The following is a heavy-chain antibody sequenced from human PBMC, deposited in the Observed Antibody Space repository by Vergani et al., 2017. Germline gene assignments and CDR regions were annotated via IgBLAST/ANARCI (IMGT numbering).Heavy chain of an antibody. CDR2: ISSSSSYI. CDR1: GFTFSSYS. CDR3: ARGLYIAAAPVPYYYYMDV. J-gene: IGHJ6*03. V-gene: IGHV3-21*04. D-gene: IGHD6-13*01. Sequence: EVQLVESGGGLVKPGGSLRLSCAASGFTFSSYSMNWVRQAPGKGLEWVSSISSSSSYIYYADSVKGRFTISRDNAKNSLYLQMNSLRAEDTAVYYCARGLYIAAAPVPYYYYMDVWGKGTTVTVSS.